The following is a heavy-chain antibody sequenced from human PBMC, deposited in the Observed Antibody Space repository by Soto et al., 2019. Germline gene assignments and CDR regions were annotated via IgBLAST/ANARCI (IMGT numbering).Heavy chain of an antibody. Sequence: SETLSLTCTVSGGSMRNYFWTWIRQPPGKGLEWIGYIHYSGTTSFFPSYNPSLRSRVTISEDTSKNQFSLKLLAVTTADTAVYFCAAGEASSRNLAPYYLDFWGQGTLVTVSS. CDR1: GGSMRNYF. J-gene: IGHJ4*02. V-gene: IGHV4-59*01. CDR3: AAGEASSRNLAPYYLDF. CDR2: IHYSGTT. D-gene: IGHD6-13*01.